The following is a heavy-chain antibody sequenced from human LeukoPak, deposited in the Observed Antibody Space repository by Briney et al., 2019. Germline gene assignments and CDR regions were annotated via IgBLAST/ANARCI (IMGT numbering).Heavy chain of an antibody. V-gene: IGHV7-4-1*02. Sequence: ASVKVSCKASGYTFTSYAMNWVRQAPGQGLEWMGWINTNTGNPTYAQGFTGRFVFSLDTSVSTAYLQISSLKAEDTAVYYCARDSRAASGWSSQPPGYWGQGTLVTVSS. D-gene: IGHD6-19*01. CDR2: INTNTGNP. CDR1: GYTFTSYA. J-gene: IGHJ4*02. CDR3: ARDSRAASGWSSQPPGY.